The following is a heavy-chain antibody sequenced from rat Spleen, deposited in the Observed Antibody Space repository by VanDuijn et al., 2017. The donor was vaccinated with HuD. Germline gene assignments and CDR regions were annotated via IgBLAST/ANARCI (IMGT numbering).Heavy chain of an antibody. V-gene: IGHV5-7*01. CDR1: EFTFTHSY. CDR3: TRGYYFDY. Sequence: MQLAESGGGLVQPGRSLKLSCAPSEFTFTHSYTVRVRQAATKGLKWVASISYDGSTPYYRDSVKGRFTISRDNAKSTLYLQMDSLRSEDTATYYCTRGYYFDYWGQGVMVTVSS. J-gene: IGHJ2*01. CDR2: ISYDGSTP.